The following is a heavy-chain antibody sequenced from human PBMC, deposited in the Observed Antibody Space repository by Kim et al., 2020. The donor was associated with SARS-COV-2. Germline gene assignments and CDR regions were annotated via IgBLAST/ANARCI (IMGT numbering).Heavy chain of an antibody. D-gene: IGHD1-26*01. V-gene: IGHV3-48*02. CDR2: ITSKSSTT. Sequence: GGSLRLSCAASGFTFSDSAMTWVRQSSGKGLEWISYITSKSSTTDYADSVRGRFTISRDNAKNSLYLQMNSLKDEDTAVYYCARVGTYGHFDYWCQGTLV. J-gene: IGHJ4*02. CDR3: ARVGTYGHFDY. CDR1: GFTFSDSA.